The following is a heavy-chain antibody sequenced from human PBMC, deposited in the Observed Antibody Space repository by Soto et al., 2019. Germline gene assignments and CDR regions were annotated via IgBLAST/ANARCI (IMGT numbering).Heavy chain of an antibody. D-gene: IGHD3-10*02. CDR3: ARDMGTTMFFDL. V-gene: IGHV3-30-3*01. Sequence: GGALRLSXAASGFTFSTYAMHWVRQAPGKGLEWVAFISYGGDSEFYADSVKGRLTVSRDNSKNTLYLQMNSLRTEDTAVYYCARDMGTTMFFDLWGQGTLVTVSS. CDR1: GFTFSTYA. J-gene: IGHJ4*02. CDR2: ISYGGDSE.